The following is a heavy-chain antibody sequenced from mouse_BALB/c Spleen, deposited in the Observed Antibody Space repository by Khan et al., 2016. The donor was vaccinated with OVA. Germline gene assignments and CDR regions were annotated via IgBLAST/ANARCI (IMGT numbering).Heavy chain of an antibody. J-gene: IGHJ4*01. CDR3: ARHYYGSYYAMDY. CDR1: GFSLTSYG. CDR2: IWSDGST. D-gene: IGHD1-1*01. Sequence: VQLKESGPGLVAPSQSLSITCTISGFSLTSYGVHWVRQPPGKGLEWLVVIWSDGSTTYNSALKSRLSISKDNSKSQVFLKMNSLQTDDTAMYCCARHYYGSYYAMDYWGQGTSVTVSS. V-gene: IGHV2-6-1*01.